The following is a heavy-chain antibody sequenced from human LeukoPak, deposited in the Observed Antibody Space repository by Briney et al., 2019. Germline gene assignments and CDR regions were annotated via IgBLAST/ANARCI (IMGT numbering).Heavy chain of an antibody. Sequence: PSVTLSLTCAVYGGSFSGYYWSWIRQPPGKGLEWIGGINNSGSNNYNPSLKSRVTRSEDTSKNQSTLKLSSVTAADTAVYYCARGRGYYGSGSYRCYYWGQRTLFSASS. V-gene: IGHV4-34*01. D-gene: IGHD3-10*01. CDR2: INNSGSN. J-gene: IGHJ4*02. CDR3: ARGRGYYGSGSYRCYY. CDR1: GGSFSGYY.